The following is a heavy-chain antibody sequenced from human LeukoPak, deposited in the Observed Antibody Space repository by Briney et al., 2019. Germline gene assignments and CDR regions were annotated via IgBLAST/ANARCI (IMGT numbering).Heavy chain of an antibody. J-gene: IGHJ4*02. V-gene: IGHV4-61*02. CDR1: GGSISSSSYY. CDR3: AREGTSLNY. CDR2: IYTSGST. Sequence: SETLSLTCTVSGGSISSSSYYWGWIRQPPGKGLEWIGRIYTSGSTNYNPSLKSRVTMSVDTSKNQFSLKLSSVTAADTAVYYCAREGTSLNYWGQGTLVTVSS. D-gene: IGHD2-8*01.